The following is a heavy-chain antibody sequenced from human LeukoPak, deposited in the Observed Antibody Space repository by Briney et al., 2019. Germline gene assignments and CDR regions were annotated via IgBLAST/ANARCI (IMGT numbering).Heavy chain of an antibody. CDR2: IGTSSGAI. CDR3: ARDQASEAGIDY. D-gene: IGHD6-13*01. V-gene: IGHV3-48*02. Sequence: GGSLRLSCSASGFTFSTYNMNWVRQAPGKGLEWVSFIGTSSGAIYYADSVKGRFTISRDNAKNSLYLQMNSLRDEDTAVYYCARDQASEAGIDYWGQGTLVTVSS. J-gene: IGHJ4*02. CDR1: GFTFSTYN.